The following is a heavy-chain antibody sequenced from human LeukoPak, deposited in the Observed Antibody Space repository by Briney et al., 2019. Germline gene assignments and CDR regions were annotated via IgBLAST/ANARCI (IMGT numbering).Heavy chain of an antibody. J-gene: IGHJ5*02. V-gene: IGHV1-2*02. D-gene: IGHD3-10*01. CDR3: ARVGSGSYYWFDP. CDR2: INPNSGGT. CDR1: GYTFTGYY. Sequence: ASVKVSCKASGYTFTGYYTHWVRQAPGQGLEWMGWINPNSGGTNYAQKFQGRVTMTRDTSISTAYMELSRLRSDDTAVYYCARVGSGSYYWFDPWGQGTLVTVSS.